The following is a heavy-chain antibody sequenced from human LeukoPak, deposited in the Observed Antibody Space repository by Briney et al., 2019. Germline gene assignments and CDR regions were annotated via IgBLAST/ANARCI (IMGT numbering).Heavy chain of an antibody. J-gene: IGHJ4*02. D-gene: IGHD3-22*01. CDR3: ARATYYYDSSGPYQGYFDY. CDR1: FGSISICGDH. V-gene: IGHV4-31*03. Sequence: SETLSLIHTFSFGSISICGDHCRWVRQHPGKGLEWLGYIYYSGSTYYNPSLKSRVTISVDTSKNQFSLKLSSVTAADTAVYYCARATYYYDSSGPYQGYFDYWGQGTLVTVSS. CDR2: IYYSGST.